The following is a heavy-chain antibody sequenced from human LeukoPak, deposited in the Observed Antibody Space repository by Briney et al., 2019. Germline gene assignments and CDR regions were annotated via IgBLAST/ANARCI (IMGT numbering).Heavy chain of an antibody. CDR2: INPNSGGT. CDR3: ARGHYDFWSGYLDY. V-gene: IGHV1-2*02. CDR1: GYTFTCYY. D-gene: IGHD3-3*01. Sequence: ASVKVSCKASGYTFTCYYMHWVRQAPGQGLEWMGWINPNSGGTNYAQKFQGRVTMTRDTSISTAYMELSRLRSDDTAVYYCARGHYDFWSGYLDYWGQGTLVTVSS. J-gene: IGHJ4*02.